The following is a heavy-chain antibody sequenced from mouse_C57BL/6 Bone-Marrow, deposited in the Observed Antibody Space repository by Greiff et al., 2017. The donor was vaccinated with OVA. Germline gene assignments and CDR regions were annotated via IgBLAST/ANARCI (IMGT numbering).Heavy chain of an antibody. Sequence: DVMLVESGGDLVKPGGSLKLSCAASGFTFSSYGMSWVRQTPDKRLEWVATISSGGSYTYYPDSVKGRFTISRDNAKNTLYLQMSSLKSEDTAMYYCASYYYGSSYFAYWGQGTLVTVSA. CDR3: ASYYYGSSYFAY. V-gene: IGHV5-6*02. CDR1: GFTFSSYG. J-gene: IGHJ3*01. D-gene: IGHD1-1*01. CDR2: ISSGGSYT.